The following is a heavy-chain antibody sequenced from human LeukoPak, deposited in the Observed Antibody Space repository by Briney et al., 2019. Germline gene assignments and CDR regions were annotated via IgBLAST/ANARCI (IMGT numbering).Heavy chain of an antibody. V-gene: IGHV4-34*01. D-gene: IGHD3-10*01. J-gene: IGHJ4*02. CDR3: ARVGKVGSITMDRGRAAPLDY. Sequence: SETLSLTCAVYGGSFSGYYWSWIRQPPGKGLEWIGEINHSGSTNYNPSLKSRVTISVDTSKNQFSLKLSSVTAADTAVYYCARVGKVGSITMDRGRAAPLDYWGQGTLVTVSS. CDR2: INHSGST. CDR1: GGSFSGYY.